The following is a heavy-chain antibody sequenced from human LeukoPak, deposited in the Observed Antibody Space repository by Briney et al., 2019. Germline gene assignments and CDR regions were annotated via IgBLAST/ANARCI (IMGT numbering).Heavy chain of an antibody. J-gene: IGHJ4*02. Sequence: GGSLRLSCVASGFTFSNYAMSWVRQAPGKGLDWVSAISGSGGNTYYADSVTGRFTISRDNAKNSLYLQMNSLRAEDTAVYYCARDESGYSSSWYPDWGQGTLVTVSS. V-gene: IGHV3-23*01. CDR3: ARDESGYSSSWYPD. D-gene: IGHD6-13*01. CDR1: GFTFSNYA. CDR2: ISGSGGNT.